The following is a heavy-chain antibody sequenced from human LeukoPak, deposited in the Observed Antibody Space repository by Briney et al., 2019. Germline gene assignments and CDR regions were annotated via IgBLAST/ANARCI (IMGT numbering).Heavy chain of an antibody. Sequence: GGSLRLSCGASGFTFTTHWIHWVRQAPGKGLVWVSRIKPDGSDTNYADSVKGRFTISRDNAKNTLYLQMGSLRAEDMAVYYCARDGSGDGYNLPPFDYWGQGTLVTVSS. D-gene: IGHD5-24*01. CDR1: GFTFTTHW. V-gene: IGHV3-74*01. CDR3: ARDGSGDGYNLPPFDY. CDR2: IKPDGSDT. J-gene: IGHJ4*02.